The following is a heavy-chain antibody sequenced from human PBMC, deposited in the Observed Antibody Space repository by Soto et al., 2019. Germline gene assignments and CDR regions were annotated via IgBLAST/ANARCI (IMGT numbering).Heavy chain of an antibody. V-gene: IGHV3-23*01. CDR2: ISGSGGST. CDR1: GFTFSSYA. CDR3: VKYDFWSGYYTNYYYGMDV. J-gene: IGHJ6*02. Sequence: GGSLRLSCAASGFTFSSYAMSWVRQAPGKGLEWVSAISGSGGSTYYADSVKGRFTISRDNSKNTLYLQMNSLRAEDTAVYYCVKYDFWSGYYTNYYYGMDVWGQGTTVTVSS. D-gene: IGHD3-3*01.